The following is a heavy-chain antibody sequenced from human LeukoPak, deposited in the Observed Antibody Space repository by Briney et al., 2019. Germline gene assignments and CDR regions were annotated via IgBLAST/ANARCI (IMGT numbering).Heavy chain of an antibody. CDR2: MSYDGSNK. J-gene: IGHJ4*02. Sequence: GSLRLSCAASGFTFSNYAMHWVRQAPGRGLEWVAVMSYDGSNKYYADSVKGRFTISRDNSKNTLYLQMNSLRAEDTAVYYCARGAGSNYWGQGTLVTVSS. CDR3: ARGAGSNY. V-gene: IGHV3-30-3*01. CDR1: GFTFSNYA.